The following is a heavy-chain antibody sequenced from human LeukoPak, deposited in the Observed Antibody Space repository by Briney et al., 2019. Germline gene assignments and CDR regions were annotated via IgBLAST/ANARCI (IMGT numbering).Heavy chain of an antibody. CDR3: ATRVDYYDSSGFDY. J-gene: IGHJ4*02. CDR2: IYYSGCT. V-gene: IGHV4-59*12. D-gene: IGHD3-22*01. CDR1: GGSISSYY. Sequence: SETLSLTCTVSGGSISSYYWSWIRQPPGKGLEWIGYIYYSGCTNYNPSLKSRVTISVDTSKNQFSLKLSSVTAADTAVYYCATRVDYYDSSGFDYWGQGTLVTVSS.